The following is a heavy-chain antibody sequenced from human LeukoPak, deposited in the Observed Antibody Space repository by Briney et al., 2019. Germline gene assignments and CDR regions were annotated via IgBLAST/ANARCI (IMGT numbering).Heavy chain of an antibody. V-gene: IGHV1-8*03. CDR2: MNPNSGNT. D-gene: IGHD3-10*01. Sequence: ASVKVSCKASGYTFTGYYMHWVRQAPGQGLEWMGWMNPNSGNTGYAQKFQGRVTITGNTSISTAYMELSSLRSEDTAVYHCARDRDPMVRGSPNFDYWGQGTLVTVSS. CDR3: ARDRDPMVRGSPNFDY. CDR1: GYTFTGYY. J-gene: IGHJ4*02.